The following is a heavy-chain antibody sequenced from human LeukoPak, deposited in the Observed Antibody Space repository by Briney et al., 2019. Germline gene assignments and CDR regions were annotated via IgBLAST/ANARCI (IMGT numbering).Heavy chain of an antibody. V-gene: IGHV3-21*01. D-gene: IGHD5-24*01. J-gene: IGHJ4*02. CDR2: ISTSSSYI. Sequence: GGSLRLSCAASGFTFSSYSMNWVRQAPGKGPEWVSCISTSSSYIYYADSVKGRFTISRDNAKNSLYLQMNSLRAEDTAVYYCARVGEKAFHLWPEIDYWGQGTLVTVSS. CDR3: ARVGEKAFHLWPEIDY. CDR1: GFTFSSYS.